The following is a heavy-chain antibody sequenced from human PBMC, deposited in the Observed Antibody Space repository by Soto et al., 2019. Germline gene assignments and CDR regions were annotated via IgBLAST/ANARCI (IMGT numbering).Heavy chain of an antibody. CDR1: GFTFSSYS. CDR3: ARDPANWNPLPYYYYGMDV. Sequence: PGGSLRLSCAASGFTFSSYSMNWVRQAPGKGLEWVSSISSSSSYIYYADSVKGRFTISRDNAKNSLYLQMNSLRAEDTAVYYCARDPANWNPLPYYYYGMDVWGQGTTVTVSS. D-gene: IGHD1-20*01. CDR2: ISSSSSYI. J-gene: IGHJ6*02. V-gene: IGHV3-21*01.